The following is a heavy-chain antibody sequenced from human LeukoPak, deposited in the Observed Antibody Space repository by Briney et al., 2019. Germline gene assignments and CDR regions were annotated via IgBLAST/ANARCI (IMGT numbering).Heavy chain of an antibody. V-gene: IGHV4-59*11. CDR3: ARGVYIAAAQYGY. J-gene: IGHJ4*02. CDR2: IYYSGTT. Sequence: SETLSLTCTVSGGSISSHYWSWIRQPPGKGLEWIGYIYYSGTTNYNPSLKSRVTISVDTSKNQFSLKLSSVAAADTAVYYCARGVYIAAAQYGYWGQGTLVTVSS. D-gene: IGHD6-13*01. CDR1: GGSISSHY.